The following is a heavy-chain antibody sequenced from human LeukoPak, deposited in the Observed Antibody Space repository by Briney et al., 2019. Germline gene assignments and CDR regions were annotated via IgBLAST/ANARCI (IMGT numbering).Heavy chain of an antibody. D-gene: IGHD6-6*01. V-gene: IGHV3-23*01. CDR2: VSGSGDTT. CDR1: GFTFSIYA. J-gene: IGHJ4*02. CDR3: SKGNIAASATSLHFDY. Sequence: GGSLRLSCAASGFTFSIYAMSWLRQAPGEGLEWVSGVSGSGDTTYYADSVKGRFTISRDNSKNTLYLQMSSLRAEDTALYYCSKGNIAASATSLHFDYWGQGTLVTVSS.